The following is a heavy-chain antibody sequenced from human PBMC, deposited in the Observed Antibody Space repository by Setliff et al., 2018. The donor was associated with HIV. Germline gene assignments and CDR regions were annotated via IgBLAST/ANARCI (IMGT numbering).Heavy chain of an antibody. Sequence: PGGSLRLSCAASGLTFSNYAMSWVRQAPGKGLEWVSAISGSGGSTYYADSVKGRFTISRDNAKNSLYLQINSLRAEDTAVYYCARNTDVDSVYRPFHIWGQGTMVT. CDR1: GLTFSNYA. D-gene: IGHD1-26*01. J-gene: IGHJ3*02. CDR2: ISGSGGST. V-gene: IGHV3-23*01. CDR3: ARNTDVDSVYRPFHI.